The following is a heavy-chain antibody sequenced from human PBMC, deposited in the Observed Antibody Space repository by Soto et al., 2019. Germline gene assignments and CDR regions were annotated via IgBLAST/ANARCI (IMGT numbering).Heavy chain of an antibody. CDR2: IYPGDSDT. V-gene: IGHV5-51*01. Sequence: GASMKISCKGSGYSFTSYWIGWVRQMPGKGLEWMGIIYPGDSDTRYSPSFHGQVTISADKSISTAYLQWSSLKASDTAMYYCARYPYVSSGLNAFDIWGQGTMVTVSS. CDR1: GYSFTSYW. CDR3: ARYPYVSSGLNAFDI. J-gene: IGHJ3*02. D-gene: IGHD3-22*01.